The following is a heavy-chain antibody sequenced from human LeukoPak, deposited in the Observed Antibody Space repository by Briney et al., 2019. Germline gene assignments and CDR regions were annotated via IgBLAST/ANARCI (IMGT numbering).Heavy chain of an antibody. Sequence: ASVKVSCKASGYTFTSYYMHWVRQAPGQGLEWMGIINPSGGSTSYAQKFQGRVTMTRDTSTSTVYMELSSLRSEDTAVYYCARGPYGSGSYLTYYYYYMDVWGKGTTVTISS. V-gene: IGHV1-46*01. CDR3: ARGPYGSGSYLTYYYYYMDV. D-gene: IGHD3-10*01. J-gene: IGHJ6*03. CDR2: INPSGGST. CDR1: GYTFTSYY.